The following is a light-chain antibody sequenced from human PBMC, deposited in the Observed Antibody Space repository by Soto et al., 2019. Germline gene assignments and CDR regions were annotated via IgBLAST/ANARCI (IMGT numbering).Light chain of an antibody. J-gene: IGKJ2*01. Sequence: DIVLTQSPGTLSLSPGERATLSCRASQSVSSSYLAWYQQKPGQAPRLLIYGASSRATGIPDRFSGSGSATDFTLTISRLEPEDFAVYYCQQYGSSPPYTFGQGTKLEIK. V-gene: IGKV3-20*01. CDR3: QQYGSSPPYT. CDR1: QSVSSSY. CDR2: GAS.